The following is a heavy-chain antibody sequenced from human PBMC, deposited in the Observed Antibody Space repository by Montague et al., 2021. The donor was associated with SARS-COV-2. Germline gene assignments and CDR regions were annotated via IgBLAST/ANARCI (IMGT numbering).Heavy chain of an antibody. CDR3: ARSRRITIFGVGLSNYYGMDV. CDR1: GGSISSYY. J-gene: IGHJ6*02. D-gene: IGHD3-3*01. Sequence: SETLSLTCTVSGGSISSYYWSWIRQPPGKGLEWIGYIYYSGSTNYNPSLKSRVTISVDTFKNQFSLKLSPVTAADTAVYYCARSRRITIFGVGLSNYYGMDVWGQGTTVTVSS. V-gene: IGHV4-59*01. CDR2: IYYSGST.